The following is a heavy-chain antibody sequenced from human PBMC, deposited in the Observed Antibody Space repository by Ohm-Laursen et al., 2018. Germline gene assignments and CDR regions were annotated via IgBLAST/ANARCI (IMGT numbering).Heavy chain of an antibody. CDR1: GLSLSTSGMC. CDR2: IVWDDDK. CDR3: ARSRSSGSYSDY. Sequence: TQTLTLTCTFSGLSLSTSGMCVSWIRQPPGKALEWLARIVWDDDKYYSTSLKTRLTISKDTSKNQVVLTMTNMDPVDTATYYCARSRSSGSYSDYWGQGTLVTVSS. D-gene: IGHD1-26*01. V-gene: IGHV2-70*11. J-gene: IGHJ4*02.